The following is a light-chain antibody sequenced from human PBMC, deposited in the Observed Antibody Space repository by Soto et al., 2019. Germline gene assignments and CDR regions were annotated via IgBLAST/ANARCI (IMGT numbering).Light chain of an antibody. V-gene: IGKV3-20*01. J-gene: IGKJ1*01. CDR1: QSVSSNY. CDR3: QQYGSPPW. Sequence: EIVLTQSPGTLSVSPGETATLACRASQSVSSNYLAWYQQKPGQAPRLLIYGASSRATGIPDRFSGSGSGTDFTLTISILEPEEFAVYYCQQYGSPPWIGQGTKVDIK. CDR2: GAS.